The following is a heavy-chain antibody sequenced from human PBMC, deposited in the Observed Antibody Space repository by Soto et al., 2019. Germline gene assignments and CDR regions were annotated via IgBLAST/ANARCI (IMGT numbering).Heavy chain of an antibody. V-gene: IGHV3-48*02. Sequence: GGSLRLSCAASGFTFSSYSMNWVRQAPGKGLEWVSYISSSSSTIYYADSVKGRFTISRDNAKNSLYLQMNSLRDEDTAVYYCASGRGYYDSSGYRTYYFDYWGQGTLVTVSS. CDR3: ASGRGYYDSSGYRTYYFDY. J-gene: IGHJ4*02. D-gene: IGHD3-22*01. CDR1: GFTFSSYS. CDR2: ISSSSSTI.